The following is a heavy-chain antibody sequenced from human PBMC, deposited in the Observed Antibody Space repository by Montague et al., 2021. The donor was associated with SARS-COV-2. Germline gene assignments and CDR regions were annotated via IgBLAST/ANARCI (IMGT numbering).Heavy chain of an antibody. CDR1: GFTFSSYW. CDR3: ARVGSSSWYFDY. CDR2: IKQDGSEK. J-gene: IGHJ4*02. D-gene: IGHD6-13*01. Sequence: SLGLSCAVSGFTFSSYWMSWVRQAPGKGLEWVANIKQDGSEKYYVDSVKGRFTISRDNAKNSLYLQMNSLRAEDTAVYYCARVGSSSWYFDYWGQGTLVTVSS. V-gene: IGHV3-7*01.